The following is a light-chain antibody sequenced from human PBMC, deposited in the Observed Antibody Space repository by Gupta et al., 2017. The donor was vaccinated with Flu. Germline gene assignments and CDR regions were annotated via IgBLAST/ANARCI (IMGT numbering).Light chain of an antibody. CDR3: VLYRCSGSWV. Sequence: TVVTQEPSFSVSPGGTVTLTCGLSSGSVSTSYYPSWYQQTPGQAPRTLIYNTNTLSAGVPDRFSGSIRGNKAALTITGAQADEESDYYCVLYRCSGSWVFGGGTKLTVL. V-gene: IGLV8-61*01. J-gene: IGLJ3*02. CDR2: NTN. CDR1: SGSVSTSYY.